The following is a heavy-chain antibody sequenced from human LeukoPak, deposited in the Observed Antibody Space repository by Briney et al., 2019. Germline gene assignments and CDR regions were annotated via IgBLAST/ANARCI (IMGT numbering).Heavy chain of an antibody. D-gene: IGHD3-3*01. Sequence: GGSLRLSCAASEFSFNNYWMSWVHQAPGKGLEWVSGISGSGGSTDYADSLKGRFTISRDNSKNTLYLQMNSLRAEDTAVYYCAKTPVRRFPLYFDYWGQGTLVTVSS. CDR3: AKTPVRRFPLYFDY. CDR1: EFSFNNYW. J-gene: IGHJ4*02. CDR2: ISGSGGST. V-gene: IGHV3-23*01.